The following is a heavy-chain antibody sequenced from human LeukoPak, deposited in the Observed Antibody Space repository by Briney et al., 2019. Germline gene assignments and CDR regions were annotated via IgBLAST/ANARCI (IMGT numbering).Heavy chain of an antibody. D-gene: IGHD6-19*01. CDR1: GFNVISYY. CDR3: ARDMRIGSGWYRATGPGDY. J-gene: IGHJ4*02. Sequence: ASVKVSCKASGFNVISYYIHWVRQAPGQGLEWMGIINPSGGNTNSAQKFQGRVTMTRDTSTSTVYLELNSLRSDDTAVYYCARDMRIGSGWYRATGPGDYWGQGTLVTVSS. CDR2: INPSGGNT. V-gene: IGHV1-46*01.